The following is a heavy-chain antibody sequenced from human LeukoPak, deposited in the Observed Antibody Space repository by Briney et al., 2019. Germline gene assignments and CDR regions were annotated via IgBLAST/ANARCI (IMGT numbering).Heavy chain of an antibody. CDR3: ARVGSVTTVTRSPNSDAFDI. V-gene: IGHV3-64*01. J-gene: IGHJ3*02. D-gene: IGHD4-17*01. Sequence: GGSLRLSCAASGFTFSSYAMHWVRQAPGKGLEYDSAISSNGGSTYYANSVKGRFTISRDNSKNTLYLQMGSLRAEDMAVYYCARVGSVTTVTRSPNSDAFDIWGQGTMVTVSS. CDR2: ISSNGGST. CDR1: GFTFSSYA.